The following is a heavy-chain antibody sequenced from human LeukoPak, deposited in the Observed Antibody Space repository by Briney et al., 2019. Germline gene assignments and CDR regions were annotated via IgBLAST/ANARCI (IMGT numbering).Heavy chain of an antibody. Sequence: ASVKVSCKASGGTFSSYAISWVRQAPGQGLEWMGGIIPIFGTASYAQKFQGRVTITTDESTSTAYMELSRLRSDDTAVYYCASVRYQLLLGFDYWGQGTLVTVSS. D-gene: IGHD2-2*01. J-gene: IGHJ4*02. CDR3: ASVRYQLLLGFDY. CDR1: GGTFSSYA. CDR2: IIPIFGTA. V-gene: IGHV1-69*05.